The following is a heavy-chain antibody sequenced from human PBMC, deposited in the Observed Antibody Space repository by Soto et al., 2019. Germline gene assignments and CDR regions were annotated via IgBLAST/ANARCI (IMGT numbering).Heavy chain of an antibody. CDR1: GGSISSSNW. CDR3: ARALFGRSTWFDP. V-gene: IGHV4-4*02. Sequence: PSETLSLTCAVSGGSISSSNWWSWVRQPPGKGLEWIGEIYHSGSTNYNPSLKSRVTISVDKSKNQFSLKLSSVTAADTAVYYCARALFGRSTWFDPWGQGTLVTVSS. D-gene: IGHD3-16*01. J-gene: IGHJ5*02. CDR2: IYHSGST.